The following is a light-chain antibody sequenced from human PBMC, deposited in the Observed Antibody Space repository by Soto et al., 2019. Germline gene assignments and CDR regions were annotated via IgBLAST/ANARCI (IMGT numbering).Light chain of an antibody. Sequence: EIVLTQSPANLSLSLGERATISCRASQSVISNYFAWYQQKPGQAPRLLIYDASSRATGIPDRFSGSGSGTDFTLTISSLEPEDFAVYYCQQYGSSPPYSFGQGTKLEIK. CDR2: DAS. CDR3: QQYGSSPPYS. J-gene: IGKJ2*03. V-gene: IGKV3-20*01. CDR1: QSVISNY.